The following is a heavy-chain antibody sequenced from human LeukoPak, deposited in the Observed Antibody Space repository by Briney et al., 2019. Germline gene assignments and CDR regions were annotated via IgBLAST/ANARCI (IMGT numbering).Heavy chain of an antibody. CDR3: ARDSTGSDDGDAFDI. Sequence: ASVKVSCKASGYTFTSYAMNWVRQAPGQGLEWMGWINTNTGNPTYAQGFTGRFVFPLDASVSTAYLQISSLKAEDTAVYYCARDSTGSDDGDAFDIWGQGTMVTVSS. J-gene: IGHJ3*02. V-gene: IGHV7-4-1*02. CDR1: GYTFTSYA. CDR2: INTNTGNP. D-gene: IGHD1-1*01.